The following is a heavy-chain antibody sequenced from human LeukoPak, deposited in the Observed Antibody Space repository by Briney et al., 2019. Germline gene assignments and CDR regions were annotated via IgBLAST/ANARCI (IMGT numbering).Heavy chain of an antibody. J-gene: IGHJ5*02. CDR2: IIPIFGTA. CDR3: ARGSSARAWFDP. V-gene: IGHV1-69*05. Sequence: SVKVSCXASGGTFSSYAISWVRQAPGQGLEWMGRIIPIFGTANYAQKFQGRVTMTTDTSTSTAYMELRSLRADDTAVYYCARGSSARAWFDPWGQGTLVTVSS. D-gene: IGHD6-25*01. CDR1: GGTFSSYA.